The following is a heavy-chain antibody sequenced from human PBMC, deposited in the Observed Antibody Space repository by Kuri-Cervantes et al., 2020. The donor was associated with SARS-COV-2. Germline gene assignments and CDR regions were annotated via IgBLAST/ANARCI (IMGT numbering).Heavy chain of an antibody. CDR2: ISYDGSNK. Sequence: GESLKISCAASGFTFSSYAMHWVRQAPGKGLEWVAVISYDGSNKYYADSVKGRFTISRDNSKNTLYLQMNSLRAEDTAVYYCARELGHDSTFSLWGRGNLV. J-gene: IGHJ2*01. CDR3: ARELGHDSTFSL. D-gene: IGHD3-22*01. V-gene: IGHV3-30-3*01. CDR1: GFTFSSYA.